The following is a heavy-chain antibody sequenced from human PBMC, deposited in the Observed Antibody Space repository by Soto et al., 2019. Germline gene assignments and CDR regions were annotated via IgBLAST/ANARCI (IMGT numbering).Heavy chain of an antibody. J-gene: IGHJ6*03. CDR3: ARVTAPRYCSGGSCYTYYYYYMDV. Sequence: EVQLVESGGGLVQPGGSLRLSCAASGFTFSSYWMSWVRQAPGKGLEWVAHRKQDGSEKYYVDSVKGPFTLYRDKAKNSLYLQMNSLRADDTAVYYCARVTAPRYCSGGSCYTYYYYYMDVWGKGTTVTVSS. CDR1: GFTFSSYW. D-gene: IGHD2-15*01. CDR2: RKQDGSEK. V-gene: IGHV3-7*01.